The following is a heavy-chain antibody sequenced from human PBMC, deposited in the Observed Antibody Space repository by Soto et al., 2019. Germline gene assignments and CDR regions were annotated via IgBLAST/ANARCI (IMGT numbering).Heavy chain of an antibody. D-gene: IGHD3-16*01. J-gene: IGHJ4*02. CDR3: AKDLRGHVPDY. V-gene: IGHV3-23*01. Sequence: GGSLRLSCAASGFTFSTYAMSWVRQAPGKGLDCVSAISGSGGSTYYADSVKGRLTISRDNSKNTLYLQMNSLRAEDTAVYYCAKDLRGHVPDYWGQGTLVTVSS. CDR1: GFTFSTYA. CDR2: ISGSGGST.